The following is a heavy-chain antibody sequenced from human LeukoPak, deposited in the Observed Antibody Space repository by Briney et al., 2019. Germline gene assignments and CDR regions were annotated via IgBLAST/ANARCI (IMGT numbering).Heavy chain of an antibody. CDR3: ARDKLIMVRGVDV. CDR1: GFTFSSYE. V-gene: IGHV3-48*03. CDR2: ISSSGSTI. J-gene: IGHJ6*04. D-gene: IGHD3-10*01. Sequence: PGGSLRLSCAASGFTFSSYEMNWVRQAPEKGLEWVSYISSSGSTIYYADSVKGRFTISRDNAKNSLYLQMNSLRAEDTAVYYCARDKLIMVRGVDVWGKGTTVTVSS.